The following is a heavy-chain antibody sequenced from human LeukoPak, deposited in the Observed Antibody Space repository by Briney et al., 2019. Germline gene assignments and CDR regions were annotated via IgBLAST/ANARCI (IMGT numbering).Heavy chain of an antibody. CDR2: IYYTGST. V-gene: IGHV4-39*01. Sequence: PSETLSLTCTVSGGSISRIIYYWGWIRQPPGKGLEWIGSIYYTGSTYYTPSLRSRVTISVDTSKNQFSLKLSSVTAADTAVYYCARGDIVVVVAATRLGNWFDPWGQGTLVTVSS. D-gene: IGHD2-15*01. J-gene: IGHJ5*02. CDR3: ARGDIVVVVAATRLGNWFDP. CDR1: GGSISRIIYY.